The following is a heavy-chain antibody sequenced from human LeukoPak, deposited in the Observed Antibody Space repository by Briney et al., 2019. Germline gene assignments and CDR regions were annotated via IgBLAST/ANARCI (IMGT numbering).Heavy chain of an antibody. Sequence: GASVKVSCKVSGYTLTELSMHWVRQAPGQGLEWMGWINPNSGGTNYAQKFQGRVTMTRDTSISTAYMELSRLRSDDTAVYYCARTDRPYSSRWYYAFDIWGQGTTVTVSS. CDR2: INPNSGGT. J-gene: IGHJ3*02. D-gene: IGHD6-13*01. CDR3: ARTDRPYSSRWYYAFDI. V-gene: IGHV1-2*02. CDR1: GYTLTELS.